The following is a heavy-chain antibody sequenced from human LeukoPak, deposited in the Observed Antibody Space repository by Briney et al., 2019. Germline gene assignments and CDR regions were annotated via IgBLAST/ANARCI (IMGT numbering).Heavy chain of an antibody. CDR1: IFTFNNYN. D-gene: IGHD2-21*01. J-gene: IGHJ4*02. V-gene: IGHV3-23*01. CDR3: AKAPVTTCSGAYCYPFDY. Sequence: GGSLRLSCAASIFTFNNYNVNWVRQAPGKGLEWVSAISVSGNTYHADSVKGRFTISRDSSKNTLYLQMNRLRAEDAAVYYCAKAPVTTCSGAYCYPFDYWGQGTLVTVSS. CDR2: ISVSGNT.